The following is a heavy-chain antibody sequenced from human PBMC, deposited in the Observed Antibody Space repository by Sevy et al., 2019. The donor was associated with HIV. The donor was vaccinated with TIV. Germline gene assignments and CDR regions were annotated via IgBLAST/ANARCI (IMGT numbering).Heavy chain of an antibody. J-gene: IGHJ3*02. CDR2: IKQGGSDE. CDR1: GFTFSSYW. CDR3: ARSRGWRDAFDI. V-gene: IGHV3-7*01. D-gene: IGHD3-10*01. Sequence: GGSLRLSCAASGFTFSSYWMTWVRQAPGKGLEWVANIKQGGSDEYYVDSVKGRFTISRDNAKNSLYLHMNSLRGEDTAVYYCARSRGWRDAFDIWGQGTMVTVSS.